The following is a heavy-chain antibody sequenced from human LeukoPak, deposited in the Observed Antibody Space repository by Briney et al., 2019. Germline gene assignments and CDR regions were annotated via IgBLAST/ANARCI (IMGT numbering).Heavy chain of an antibody. D-gene: IGHD4-23*01. J-gene: IGHJ6*03. Sequence: SETLSLTCTVSGGSMSSSSYYWGWIRQPPGKGLEWIGSIYYSGSTYYNPSLKSRVTISVDTSKNQFSLKLSSVTAADTAVYYYARASSGKGYYYYYYMDVWGKGTTVTVSS. CDR3: ARASSGKGYYYYYYMDV. CDR2: IYYSGST. CDR1: GGSMSSSSYY. V-gene: IGHV4-39*07.